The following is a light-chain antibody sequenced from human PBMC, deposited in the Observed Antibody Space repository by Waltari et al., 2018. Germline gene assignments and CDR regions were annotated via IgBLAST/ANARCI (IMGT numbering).Light chain of an antibody. CDR3: AAWDDKLNGPV. CDR2: RND. Sequence: QSVLTQPPSASGTPGQTVTTSCSGSSSNVGSTYVCWYQQVPGSAPKLLIYRNDHRPSGVPDRFSGSKSGTSASLAITGLRSEDESDYYCAAWDDKLNGPVFGGGTKMTVL. CDR1: SSNVGSTY. V-gene: IGLV1-47*01. J-gene: IGLJ2*01.